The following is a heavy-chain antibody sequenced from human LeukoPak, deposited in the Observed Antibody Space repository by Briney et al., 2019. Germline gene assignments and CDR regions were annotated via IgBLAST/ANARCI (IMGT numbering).Heavy chain of an antibody. Sequence: PSETLSLTCTVSGYSISSGYYWGWIRQPPGKGLERIGSIYHSGSTYYNPSLKSRVTISVDTSKNQFSLRLSSMTAADTAVYYCVRDGYSSSWYWFDPWGQGTLVTVSS. J-gene: IGHJ5*02. CDR3: VRDGYSSSWYWFDP. CDR1: GYSISSGYY. CDR2: IYHSGST. V-gene: IGHV4-38-2*02. D-gene: IGHD6-13*01.